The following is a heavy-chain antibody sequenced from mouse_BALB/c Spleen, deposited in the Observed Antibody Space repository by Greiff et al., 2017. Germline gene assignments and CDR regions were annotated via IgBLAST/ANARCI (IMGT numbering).Heavy chain of an antibody. D-gene: IGHD1-2*01. CDR2: ISYSGST. CDR1: GYSITSDYA. Sequence: VQLKESGPGLVKPSQSLSLTCTVTGYSITSDYAWNWIRQFPGNKLEWMGYISYSGSTSYNPSLKSRISITRDTSKNQFFLQLNSVTTEDTATYYCARYGYGHYYAMDYWGQGTSVTVSS. CDR3: ARYGYGHYYAMDY. V-gene: IGHV3-2*02. J-gene: IGHJ4*01.